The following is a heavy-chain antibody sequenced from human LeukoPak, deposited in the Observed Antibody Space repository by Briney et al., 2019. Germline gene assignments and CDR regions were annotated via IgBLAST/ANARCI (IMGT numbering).Heavy chain of an antibody. V-gene: IGHV3-48*04. CDR2: ISSSSSTI. CDR1: GFTFSSYS. J-gene: IGHJ4*02. D-gene: IGHD3-10*01. CDR3: ARAPSKITMVRGSGKGEDYFDY. Sequence: PGGSLRLSCAASGFTFSSYSMNWVRQAPGKGLEWVSYISSSSSTIYYADSVKGRFTISRDNAKNSLYLQMDSLRAEDTAVYYCARAPSKITMVRGSGKGEDYFDYWGQGTLVTVSS.